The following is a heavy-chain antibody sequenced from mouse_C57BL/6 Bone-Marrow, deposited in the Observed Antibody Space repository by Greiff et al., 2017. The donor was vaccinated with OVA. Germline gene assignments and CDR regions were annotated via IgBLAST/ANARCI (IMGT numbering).Heavy chain of an antibody. V-gene: IGHV5-12*01. J-gene: IGHJ4*01. CDR2: ISNGGGST. CDR3: ARRGGIYYGNYYAMDY. Sequence: EVHLVESGGGLVQPGGSPKLSCAASGFTFSDYYMYWVRQTPEKRLEWVAYISNGGGSTYYPDTVKGRFTISRDNAKNTLYLQMSRLKSEDTAMYYCARRGGIYYGNYYAMDYWGQGTSVTVSS. D-gene: IGHD2-1*01. CDR1: GFTFSDYY.